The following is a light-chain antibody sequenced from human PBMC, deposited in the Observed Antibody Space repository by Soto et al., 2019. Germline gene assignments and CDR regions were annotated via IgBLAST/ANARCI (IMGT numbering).Light chain of an antibody. V-gene: IGLV1-44*01. J-gene: IGLJ3*02. Sequence: QPVLTQPPSASGTPGQRVSISCSGSSSNIGSNTVNWHQQLPGTAPKLLIYSNNERPSGVPDRFSGSKSGTSASLAISGLQSEDEADYYCAAWDDSLNGWVFGGGTKLTVL. CDR2: SNN. CDR1: SSNIGSNT. CDR3: AAWDDSLNGWV.